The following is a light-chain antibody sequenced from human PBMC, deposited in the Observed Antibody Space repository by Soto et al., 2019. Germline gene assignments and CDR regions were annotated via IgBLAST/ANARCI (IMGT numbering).Light chain of an antibody. CDR2: GAS. J-gene: IGKJ2*01. CDR3: QQYNTWPYT. V-gene: IGKV3-15*01. Sequence: ETVMTQSPATLSVSPGERATLSCRASQSLDSDLAWYQQKPGQAPRLLIYGASTRATGLPARFSGSGSGTDFTLTISSLQSEEFAVYYCQQYNTWPYTFGQGTKLEIK. CDR1: QSLDSD.